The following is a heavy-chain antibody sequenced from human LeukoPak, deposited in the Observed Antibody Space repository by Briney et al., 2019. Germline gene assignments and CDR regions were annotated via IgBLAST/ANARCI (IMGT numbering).Heavy chain of an antibody. J-gene: IGHJ2*01. CDR1: GGSISSYY. CDR3: ASSYDFWSGYSYFDL. Sequence: SETLSLTCTVSGGSISSYYWSWIRQPPGKGVEWIGYIYYSGSTNYTPSLKSRVTISVDTSKNQFSLKLSSVTAADTAVYYCASSYDFWSGYSYFDLWGRGTLVTVSS. CDR2: IYYSGST. D-gene: IGHD3-3*01. V-gene: IGHV4-59*01.